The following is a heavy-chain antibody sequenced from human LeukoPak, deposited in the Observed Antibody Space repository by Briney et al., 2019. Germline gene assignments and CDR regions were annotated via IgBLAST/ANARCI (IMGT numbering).Heavy chain of an antibody. J-gene: IGHJ3*02. CDR1: GYTFTSYG. Sequence: GASVKVSCKASGYTFTSYGISWVRQAPGQGLEWMGWISAYNGNTNYAQKLQGRVTMTTDTSTSTAYMELRSLGSDDTAVYYCARDRYCSGGSCSLDAFDIWGQGTMVTVSS. CDR3: ARDRYCSGGSCSLDAFDI. V-gene: IGHV1-18*01. CDR2: ISAYNGNT. D-gene: IGHD2-15*01.